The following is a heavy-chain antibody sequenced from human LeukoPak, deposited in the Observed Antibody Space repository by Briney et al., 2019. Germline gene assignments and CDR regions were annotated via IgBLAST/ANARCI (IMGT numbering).Heavy chain of an antibody. D-gene: IGHD3-3*01. CDR1: GFTFSSYG. V-gene: IGHV3-30*03. CDR3: ARGGGTIFGVLITIGDYMDV. J-gene: IGHJ6*03. Sequence: GGSLRLSCAASGFTFSSYGMHWVRQAPGKGLEWVALISYDGRNKFYADSVKGRFTLSRDSSKNTLYLQVNSLRAEDTALYYCARGGGTIFGVLITIGDYMDVWGKGTTVTVSS. CDR2: ISYDGRNK.